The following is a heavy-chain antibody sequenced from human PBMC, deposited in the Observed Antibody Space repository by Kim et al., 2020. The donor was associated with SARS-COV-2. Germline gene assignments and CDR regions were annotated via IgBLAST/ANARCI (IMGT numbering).Heavy chain of an antibody. CDR2: IYPGDSDT. J-gene: IGHJ6*03. CDR3: ARRFSSSWNDYYYYYMDV. V-gene: IGHV5-51*01. Sequence: GESLKISCKGSGYSFTSYWIGWVRQMPGKGLEWMGIIYPGDSDTRYSPSFQGQVTISADKSISTAYLQWSSLKASDTAMYYCARRFSSSWNDYYYYYMDVWGKGTTVTVSS. D-gene: IGHD6-13*01. CDR1: GYSFTSYW.